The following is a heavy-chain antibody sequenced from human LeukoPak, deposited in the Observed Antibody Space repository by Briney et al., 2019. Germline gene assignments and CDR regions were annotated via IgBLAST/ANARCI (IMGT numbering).Heavy chain of an antibody. D-gene: IGHD6-13*01. V-gene: IGHV4-61*01. CDR3: ARMPIAAARTYFDY. CDR2: IYYSGST. J-gene: IGHJ4*02. CDR1: GGSISSSSYY. Sequence: PSETLSLTCTVSGGSISSSSYYWSWIRQPPGKGLEWIGYIYYSGSTNYNPSLKSRVTISVDTSKNQFSLKLSSVTAADTAVYYCARMPIAAARTYFDYWGQGTLVTVSS.